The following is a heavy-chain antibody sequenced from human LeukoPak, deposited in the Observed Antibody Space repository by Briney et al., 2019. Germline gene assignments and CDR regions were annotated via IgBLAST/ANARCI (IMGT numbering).Heavy chain of an antibody. J-gene: IGHJ4*02. V-gene: IGHV3-7*01. CDR1: GFTFSSYW. CDR3: ARDGIRLGYSSSFAFDY. D-gene: IGHD6-6*01. Sequence: GGSPRLSCAASGFTFSSYWMSWVRQAPGKGLEWVANIKQDGSEKYYVDSVKGRFTISRDNAKNSLYLQMNSLRAEDTAVYYCARDGIRLGYSSSFAFDYWGQGTLVTVSS. CDR2: IKQDGSEK.